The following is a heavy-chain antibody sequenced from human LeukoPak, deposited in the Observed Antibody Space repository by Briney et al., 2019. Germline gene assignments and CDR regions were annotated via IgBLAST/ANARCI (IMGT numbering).Heavy chain of an antibody. V-gene: IGHV4-61*02. CDR1: GGSISSGSYY. Sequence: SETMSLTCTVSGGSISSGSYYWSWIRQPAGKGLEWIGRIYTSGSTNYNPSLKSRVTISVDTSKNQFSLKLSSVTAADTAVYYCARQEAAVGRIHDYWGQGTLVTVSS. CDR3: ARQEAAVGRIHDY. CDR2: IYTSGST. D-gene: IGHD6-13*01. J-gene: IGHJ4*02.